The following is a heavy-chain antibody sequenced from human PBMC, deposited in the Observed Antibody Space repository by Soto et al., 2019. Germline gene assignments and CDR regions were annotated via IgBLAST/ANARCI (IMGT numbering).Heavy chain of an antibody. Sequence: QVQLQESGPGLVKPSETLSLTCTVSGGSISRYYWSWIRQPPGKGLEWIGYIYYSGSPDYNPSLQPRVTISVHTSKNQFSLKLSPVTAADTAIYYWPRPEYESPYSGFDPWGQGTLVTVSS. CDR2: IYYSGSP. D-gene: IGHD4-4*01. CDR3: PRPEYESPYSGFDP. V-gene: IGHV4-59*01. CDR1: GGSISRYY. J-gene: IGHJ5*02.